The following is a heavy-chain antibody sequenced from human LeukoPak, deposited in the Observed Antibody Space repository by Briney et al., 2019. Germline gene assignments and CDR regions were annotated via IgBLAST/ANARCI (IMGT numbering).Heavy chain of an antibody. CDR1: GASISSEGYY. J-gene: IGHJ4*02. D-gene: IGHD2-8*02. CDR3: ARERFAGGYRYLDY. CDR2: IYYTGST. V-gene: IGHV4-31*03. Sequence: SETLSLTCTVSGASISSEGYYWSWIRQHPGRGLGWIGSIYYTGSTSYYPSLKSRLTISIATSKNQFSLRLNSVIAADTAVYYCARERFAGGYRYLDYWGQGTLVTVSS.